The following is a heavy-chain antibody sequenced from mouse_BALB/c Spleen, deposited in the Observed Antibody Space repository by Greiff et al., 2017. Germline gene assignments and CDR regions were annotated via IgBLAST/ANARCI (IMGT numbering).Heavy chain of an antibody. CDR3: ALITGAMDY. V-gene: IGHV14-3*02. CDR2: IDPANGNT. Sequence: DVKLVESGAELVKPGASVKLSCTASGFNIKDTYMHWVKQRPEQGLEWIGRIDPANGNTKYDPKFQGKATITADTSSNTAYLQLSSLTSEDTAVYYCALITGAMDYWGQGTSVTVSS. CDR1: GFNIKDTY. J-gene: IGHJ4*01. D-gene: IGHD1-1*01.